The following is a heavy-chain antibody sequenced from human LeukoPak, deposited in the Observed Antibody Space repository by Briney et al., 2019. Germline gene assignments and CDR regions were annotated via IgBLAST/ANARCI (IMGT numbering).Heavy chain of an antibody. V-gene: IGHV3-53*01. D-gene: IGHD3-10*01. CDR2: IYSGGST. CDR1: GFTVSSNY. J-gene: IGHJ4*02. CDR3: AKGRTTYYFGSGSFDLDY. Sequence: GGSLRLSCAASGFTVSSNYMSWVRQAPGKGLEWVSVIYSGGSTYYADSVKGRFTISRDNFKNTVYLQINSLRPGDTAVFYCAKGRTTYYFGSGSFDLDYWGQGNLVTVSS.